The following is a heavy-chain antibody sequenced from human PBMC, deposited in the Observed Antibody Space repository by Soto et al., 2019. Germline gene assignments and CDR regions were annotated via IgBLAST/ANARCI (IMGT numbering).Heavy chain of an antibody. D-gene: IGHD2-15*01. CDR2: IYYSGST. J-gene: IGHJ5*02. CDR3: ARDLKEYCSDGKCNWFDP. CDR1: GGSISSYY. Sequence: SETLSLTCTVSGGSISSYYWSWIRQPPGKGLEWIGDIYYSGSTNYNPSLKSRLTISVDTSKNQFSLQLSSATAADAAVYYCARDLKEYCSDGKCNWFDPWGQGTLVTVSS. V-gene: IGHV4-59*01.